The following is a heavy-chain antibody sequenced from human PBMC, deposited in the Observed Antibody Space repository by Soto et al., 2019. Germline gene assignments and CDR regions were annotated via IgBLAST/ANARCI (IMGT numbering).Heavy chain of an antibody. CDR2: INPNSGGT. J-gene: IGHJ6*02. V-gene: IGHV1-2*02. D-gene: IGHD6-6*01. CDR3: AREVRQLVRRDYYYGMDV. CDR1: GCTFTGYY. Sequence: ASVKVSCKASGCTFTGYYMHWVRQAPGQGLEWMGWINPNSGGTNYAQKFQGRVTMTRDTSISTAYMELSRLRSDDTAVYYCAREVRQLVRRDYYYGMDVWGQGTTVTVSS.